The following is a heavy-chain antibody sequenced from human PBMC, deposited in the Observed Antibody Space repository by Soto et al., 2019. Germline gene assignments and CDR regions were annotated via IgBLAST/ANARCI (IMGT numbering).Heavy chain of an antibody. J-gene: IGHJ6*02. CDR3: ARELHLIYYYYYGMDV. V-gene: IGHV3-30-3*01. Sequence: GGSLRLSCAASGFTFSSYAMHGVRQAPGKGLEWVAVISYDGSNKYYADSVKGRFTISRDNSKNTLYLQMNSLRAEDTAVYYCARELHLIYYYYYGMDVWGQGTTVTVSS. D-gene: IGHD4-4*01. CDR1: GFTFSSYA. CDR2: ISYDGSNK.